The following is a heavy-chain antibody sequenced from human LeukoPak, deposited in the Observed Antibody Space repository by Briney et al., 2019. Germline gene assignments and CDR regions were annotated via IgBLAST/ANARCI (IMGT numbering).Heavy chain of an antibody. V-gene: IGHV3-23*01. Sequence: GGTLSLSCVASGFTFRTYGMSWVRQAPGKGLEWLSSISASGDNTHYADSVKGRFTISRDNSKNTLYLQMNSLRAEDTAVYYCAGSNGNDPSWGQGTLVTVSS. CDR1: GFTFRTYG. CDR3: AGSNGNDPS. CDR2: ISASGDNT. D-gene: IGHD1-1*01. J-gene: IGHJ4*02.